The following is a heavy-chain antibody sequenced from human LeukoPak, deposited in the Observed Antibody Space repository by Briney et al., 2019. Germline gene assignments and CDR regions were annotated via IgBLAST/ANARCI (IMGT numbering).Heavy chain of an antibody. CDR2: ISSSSSYI. V-gene: IGHV3-21*01. CDR1: GFTFSSYS. J-gene: IGHJ5*02. Sequence: GGSLRLSCAASGFTFSSYSMNWVRQAPGKGLEWVSTISSSSSYIYYADSVKGRFTISRDNAKNSLYLQMNSLRAEDTAVYYCAREILSSRPASNWFDPWGQGTLVTVSS. D-gene: IGHD2-2*01. CDR3: AREILSSRPASNWFDP.